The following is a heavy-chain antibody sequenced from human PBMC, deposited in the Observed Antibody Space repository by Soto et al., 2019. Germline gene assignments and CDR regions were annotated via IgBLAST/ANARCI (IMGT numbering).Heavy chain of an antibody. Sequence: SETLSLTCAVYGGSFSGYYWSWIRQPPGKGLEWIGEINHSGSTNYNPSLKSRVTISVDTSKNQFSLRLSSVTAADTAVYYCGRPDRGSSWYNWFDPWGQGTLVTVSS. CDR3: GRPDRGSSWYNWFDP. CDR1: GGSFSGYY. J-gene: IGHJ5*02. V-gene: IGHV4-34*01. CDR2: INHSGST. D-gene: IGHD6-13*01.